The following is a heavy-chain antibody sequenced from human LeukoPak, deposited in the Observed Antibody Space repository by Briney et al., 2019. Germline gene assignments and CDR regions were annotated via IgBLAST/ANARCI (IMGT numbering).Heavy chain of an antibody. D-gene: IGHD3-22*01. V-gene: IGHV3-74*01. Sequence: GGSLRLSCAASGFTFSRYWMRWVRQVPGKGLIWVSRLNSDGSATSYADSVRGRFTISRDNVKNTLYLQMNSLRADDTAVYYCARGDADDTSGYYTDYFDYWGQGTLVTVSS. CDR2: LNSDGSAT. CDR3: ARGDADDTSGYYTDYFDY. J-gene: IGHJ4*02. CDR1: GFTFSRYW.